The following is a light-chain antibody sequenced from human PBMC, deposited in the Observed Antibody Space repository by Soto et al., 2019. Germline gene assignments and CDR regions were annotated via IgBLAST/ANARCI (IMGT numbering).Light chain of an antibody. J-gene: IGLJ2*01. CDR2: EVN. Sequence: QSALTQPPSASGSPGQSVTIPCTGTSSDVGGYNNVSWYQQHPGKAPRLMIYEVNKRPSGGPYRFSGAKSGNTASLTVSGLQADDEGVYYCSSYAGNNVLVFGGGTKLTVL. CDR1: SSDVGGYNN. V-gene: IGLV2-8*01. CDR3: SSYAGNNVLV.